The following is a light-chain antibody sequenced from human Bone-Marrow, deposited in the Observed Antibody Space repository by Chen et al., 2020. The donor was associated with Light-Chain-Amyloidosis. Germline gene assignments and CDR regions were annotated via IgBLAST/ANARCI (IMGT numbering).Light chain of an antibody. V-gene: IGLV3-21*02. Sequence: SYVLTQPSSVSVAPGQTATIACGGNNIGSTSVHWYQQTPGQAPLLVVYDDSDRPSVIPERLSGSNSGNTATLIISRVEAVDEADYYCQVWDRSSDRPVFGGGTKLTVL. CDR1: NIGSTS. CDR2: DDS. CDR3: QVWDRSSDRPV. J-gene: IGLJ3*02.